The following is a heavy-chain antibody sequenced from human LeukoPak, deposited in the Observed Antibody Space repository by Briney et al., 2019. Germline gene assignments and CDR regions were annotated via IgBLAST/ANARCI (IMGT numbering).Heavy chain of an antibody. J-gene: IGHJ4*02. V-gene: IGHV4-59*01. CDR1: GGSISSYY. D-gene: IGHD5-18*01. Sequence: PSETLSLTCTVSGGSISSYYWSWIRQPPGKGLEWIGYIYYSGSTNYNPSLKSRVTISVDTSKNQFSLKLSSVTAADTAVYYCARGYSRYYFDYWGQGTLVTVSP. CDR2: IYYSGST. CDR3: ARGYSRYYFDY.